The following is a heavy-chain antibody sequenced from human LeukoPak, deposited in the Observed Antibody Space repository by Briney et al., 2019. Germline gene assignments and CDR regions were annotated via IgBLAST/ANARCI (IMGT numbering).Heavy chain of an antibody. CDR3: ARSDYDILNGADY. Sequence: GRSLRLSCAASGFTFDDYAMHWVRHAPGKGLEWVSGISWNSGSIGYADSVKGRFTISRDNAKNSLYLQMNSLRAEDTALYYCARSDYDILNGADYWGQGTLVTVSS. CDR1: GFTFDDYA. D-gene: IGHD3-9*01. J-gene: IGHJ4*02. CDR2: ISWNSGSI. V-gene: IGHV3-9*01.